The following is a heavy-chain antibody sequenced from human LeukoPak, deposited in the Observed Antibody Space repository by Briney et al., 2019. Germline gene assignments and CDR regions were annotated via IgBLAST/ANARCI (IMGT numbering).Heavy chain of an antibody. CDR1: GGTFSSYA. V-gene: IGHV1-69*05. Sequence: SVKVSRKASGGTFSSYAISWVRQAPGQGLEWMGGIIPIFGTANYAQKVQGRVTITTDESTTTAYMELSSLRSEDTAVYYCARARSPSSGYLLRDHNWFDPWGQGTLVTVSS. CDR2: IIPIFGTA. CDR3: ARARSPSSGYLLRDHNWFDP. J-gene: IGHJ5*02. D-gene: IGHD3-22*01.